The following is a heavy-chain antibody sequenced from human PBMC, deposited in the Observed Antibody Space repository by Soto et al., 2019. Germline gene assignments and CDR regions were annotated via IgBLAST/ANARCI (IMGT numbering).Heavy chain of an antibody. Sequence: GESLKISCAASGFTFSSYWMSWVRQAPGKGLEWVANIKQDGSEKYYVDSVKGRFTISRDNAKNSLYLQMNSLRAEDTAVYYCASTTFMWGWDAFDIWGQGTMVTVSS. CDR3: ASTTFMWGWDAFDI. V-gene: IGHV3-7*03. CDR2: IKQDGSEK. J-gene: IGHJ3*02. D-gene: IGHD7-27*01. CDR1: GFTFSSYW.